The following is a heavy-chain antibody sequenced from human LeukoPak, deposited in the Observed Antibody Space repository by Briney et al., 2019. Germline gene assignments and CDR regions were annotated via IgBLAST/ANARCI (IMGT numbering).Heavy chain of an antibody. J-gene: IGHJ4*02. CDR3: VRVGRSLHWNPDF. CDR2: ISYSGKS. Sequence: SETLSLTCTVSGGSMTNYYWGYIRQPPGKGLEWIAYISYSGKSNYNPSLRSRVTMSVGMSKNQFSLKLTSVTAADTAVYYCVRVGRSLHWNPDFWGLGTLVTVSS. CDR1: GGSMTNYY. V-gene: IGHV4-59*01. D-gene: IGHD1-1*01.